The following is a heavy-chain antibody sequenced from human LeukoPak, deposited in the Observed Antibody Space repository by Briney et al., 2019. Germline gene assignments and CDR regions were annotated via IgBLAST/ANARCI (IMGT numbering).Heavy chain of an antibody. CDR2: ISAYNGNT. J-gene: IGHJ4*02. CDR3: ARDLTYYYGSGSNYKAYGFDY. CDR1: GYTFTSYG. V-gene: IGHV1-18*01. Sequence: GASVKVSCKASGYTFTSYGISWVRQAPGQGLEWMGWISAYNGNTNYAQKLQGRVTMTTDTSTSTAYMELRSLRSDDTAVFYCARDLTYYYGSGSNYKAYGFDYWGQGTLVTVSS. D-gene: IGHD3-10*01.